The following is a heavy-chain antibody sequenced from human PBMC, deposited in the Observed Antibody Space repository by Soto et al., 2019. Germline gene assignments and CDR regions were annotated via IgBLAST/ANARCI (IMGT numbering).Heavy chain of an antibody. CDR2: IYYSGDT. CDR1: GGSISSGGYY. CDR3: TREIEMSSSGLDAFDI. Sequence: QVQLQESGPGLVKPSQTLSLTCTVSGGSISSGGYYWTWIRQHPGKGLEWIGYIYYSGDTKYNSAPKGRVTIPVDPSKNQFSLKLNSVNAADTALYYCTREIEMSSSGLDAFDIWGQVTMVTVSS. V-gene: IGHV4-31*03. J-gene: IGHJ3*02. D-gene: IGHD3-22*01.